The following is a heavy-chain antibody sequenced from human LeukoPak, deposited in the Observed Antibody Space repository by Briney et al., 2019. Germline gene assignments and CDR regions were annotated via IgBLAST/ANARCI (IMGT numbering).Heavy chain of an antibody. V-gene: IGHV4-4*07. Sequence: SETLSLTCTVSGGSISSYYWSWIRQPAGKGLEWIGRNYTSGSTNYNPSLKSRVTMSVDMSKNQFSLKLSSVTAADTAVYYCARDTYGSGSYTWIYWGQGTLVTVSS. J-gene: IGHJ4*02. CDR1: GGSISSYY. CDR3: ARDTYGSGSYTWIY. D-gene: IGHD3-10*01. CDR2: NYTSGST.